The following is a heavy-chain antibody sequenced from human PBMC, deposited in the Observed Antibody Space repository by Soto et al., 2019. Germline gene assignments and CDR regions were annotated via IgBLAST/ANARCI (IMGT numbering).Heavy chain of an antibody. Sequence: GSLRLSCAASGFTFSSYGMHWVRQAPGKGLEWEAVISYDGSNKYYADSVKGRFTISRDNSKNTLYLQMNSLRAEDTAVYYCARDVYYDSSGLFDYWGQGT. CDR1: GFTFSSYG. D-gene: IGHD3-22*01. CDR2: ISYDGSNK. V-gene: IGHV3-30*03. J-gene: IGHJ4*02. CDR3: ARDVYYDSSGLFDY.